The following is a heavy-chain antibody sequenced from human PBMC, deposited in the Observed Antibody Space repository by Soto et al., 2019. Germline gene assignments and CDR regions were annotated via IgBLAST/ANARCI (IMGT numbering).Heavy chain of an antibody. V-gene: IGHV3-11*06. CDR2: SSNSGTFS. CDR3: ARSGDNYNRLDY. J-gene: IGHJ4*02. CDR1: GFTFSDYY. Sequence: GGSLRLSCGGSGFTFSDYYISWIRQAPGKGLEWISYSSNSGTFSRYADSVKGRFSISRDNTKNLLYLQMNSLRAEDTAVYYCARSGDNYNRLDYWGQGTPVTVSS. D-gene: IGHD1-1*01.